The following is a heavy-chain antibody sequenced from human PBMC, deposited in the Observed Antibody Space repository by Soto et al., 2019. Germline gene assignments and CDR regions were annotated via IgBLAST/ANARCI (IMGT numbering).Heavy chain of an antibody. Sequence: GGSLRLSCAASGFTFSSYWMHWVRQAPGKGLVWVSRINSDGSSTSYADSVKGRFTISRDNAKNTLYLQMNSLRAEDTAVYYCASALDDHYYFDYWGQGTLVTVSS. J-gene: IGHJ4*02. CDR2: INSDGSST. V-gene: IGHV3-74*01. CDR3: ASALDDHYYFDY. CDR1: GFTFSSYW.